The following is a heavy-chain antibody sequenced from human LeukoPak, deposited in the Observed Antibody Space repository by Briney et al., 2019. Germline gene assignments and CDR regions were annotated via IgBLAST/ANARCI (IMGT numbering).Heavy chain of an antibody. CDR1: GGTFSSYA. V-gene: IGHV1-69*05. D-gene: IGHD6-19*01. CDR3: ARDGSGWPSDY. Sequence: ASVKVSCKDSGGTFSSYAISWLRQAPRQGLEWMGRIIPIFGTANYAQKFQGRVTITTDESTSTAYMELSSLRSEDTAVYYCARDGSGWPSDYWGQGTLVTVSS. J-gene: IGHJ4*02. CDR2: IIPIFGTA.